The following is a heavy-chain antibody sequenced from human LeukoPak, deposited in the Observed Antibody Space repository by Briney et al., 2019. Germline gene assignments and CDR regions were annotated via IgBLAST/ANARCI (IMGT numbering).Heavy chain of an antibody. CDR3: ARDAGDYYDSSGYPDY. Sequence: SETLSLTCAVYGGSFSGYYWSWIRQPPGKGLEWIGEINHSGSTNYNPSLKSRVTISVDTSKNQFSLKLSSVTAADTAVYYCARDAGDYYDSSGYPDYWGQGTLVTVSS. CDR2: INHSGST. CDR1: GGSFSGYY. D-gene: IGHD3-22*01. J-gene: IGHJ4*02. V-gene: IGHV4-34*01.